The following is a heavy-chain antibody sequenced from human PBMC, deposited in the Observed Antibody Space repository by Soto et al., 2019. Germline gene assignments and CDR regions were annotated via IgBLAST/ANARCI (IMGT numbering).Heavy chain of an antibody. CDR3: AREYYYGSGSYRNYYYYYMDV. CDR1: GYTFTSYG. CDR2: ISAYNGNT. D-gene: IGHD3-10*01. Sequence: QVQLVQSGAEVKKPGASVKVSCKASGYTFTSYGISWVRQAPGQGLEWMGWISAYNGNTNYAQKLQGRVTMTTDTSTSTAYMELRSLRSDDTAVYYCAREYYYGSGSYRNYYYYYMDVWVKGTTVTVSS. V-gene: IGHV1-18*01. J-gene: IGHJ6*03.